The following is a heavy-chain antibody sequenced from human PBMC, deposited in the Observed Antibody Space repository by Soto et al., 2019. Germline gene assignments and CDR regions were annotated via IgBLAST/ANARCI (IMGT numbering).Heavy chain of an antibody. Sequence: EVQLLESGGGLVQPGGSLRLSCAASGFTFSSYAMSWVRQAPGKGLEWVSAISGSGGNTYYADSVKGRFTISRDNSKNTMDLQMNSLSAEDTAVYYCAKSLVARPYDYWGQGTLVTVSS. J-gene: IGHJ4*02. D-gene: IGHD6-6*01. V-gene: IGHV3-23*01. CDR1: GFTFSSYA. CDR2: ISGSGGNT. CDR3: AKSLVARPYDY.